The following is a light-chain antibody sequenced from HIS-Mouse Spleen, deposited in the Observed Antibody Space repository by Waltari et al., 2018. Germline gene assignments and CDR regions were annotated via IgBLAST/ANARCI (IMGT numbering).Light chain of an antibody. V-gene: IGLV1-47*01. J-gene: IGLJ3*02. CDR1: SSNIGSNY. CDR2: RNN. CDR3: AAWDDSLSGPV. Sequence: QSVLTQPPSASGTPGQRVTIPCSGSSSNIGSNYVSCSQHLPGTAPKLLIYRNNQRPSGVPDRFSGSKSGTSASLAISGLRSEDEADYYCAAWDDSLSGPVFGGGTKLTVL.